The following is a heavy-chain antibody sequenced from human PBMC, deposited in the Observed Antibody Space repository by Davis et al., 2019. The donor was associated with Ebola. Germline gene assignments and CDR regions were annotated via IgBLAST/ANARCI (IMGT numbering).Heavy chain of an antibody. J-gene: IGHJ6*04. V-gene: IGHV1-46*01. D-gene: IGHD7-27*01. CDR1: GYTLITYY. CDR3: ARETGDGGGMDV. Sequence: ASVTVSRQASGYTLITYYIHWVRQAPGQELEWMGIINPSGGSTTYAQKFQGRVNMTRDTSTSTVDMELSSLRSEDTAVYYCARETGDGGGMDVWGKGTTVTVSS. CDR2: INPSGGST.